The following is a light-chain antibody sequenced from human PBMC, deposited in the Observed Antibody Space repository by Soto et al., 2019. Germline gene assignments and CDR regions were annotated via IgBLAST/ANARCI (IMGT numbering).Light chain of an antibody. CDR2: GAS. CDR1: QTVSSNY. J-gene: IGKJ5*01. V-gene: IGKV3-20*01. Sequence: EIILTQSPDTLSLSPGERATLSCRASQTVSSNYLAWCQQRPGQAPRLLIYGASTRAAGIPARFSGSGSGTDFTLTISRLEPEDFAVYYCQQQGRSWITFGQGTRLEI. CDR3: QQQGRSWIT.